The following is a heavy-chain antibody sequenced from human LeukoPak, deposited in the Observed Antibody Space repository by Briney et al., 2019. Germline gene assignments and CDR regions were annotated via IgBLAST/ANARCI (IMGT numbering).Heavy chain of an antibody. D-gene: IGHD3-3*01. Sequence: GGSLRLSCAASGFTFSSYWMHWVRQAPGKGLVWVSRIDGDGTTTNYADSVKGRFTISRDNAKNTLYLQMNSLRAEDTAVYYCARDYDRYYMDVWGKGTTVTVSS. CDR3: ARDYDRYYMDV. V-gene: IGHV3-74*01. CDR2: IDGDGTTT. CDR1: GFTFSSYW. J-gene: IGHJ6*03.